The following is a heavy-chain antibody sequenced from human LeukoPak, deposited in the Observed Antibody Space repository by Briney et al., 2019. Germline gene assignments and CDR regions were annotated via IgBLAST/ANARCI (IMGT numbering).Heavy chain of an antibody. CDR2: IIPIIGTA. CDR1: GGTFSSYL. CDR3: ARDVVGAFGTKALDD. V-gene: IGHV1-69*13. D-gene: IGHD1-26*01. J-gene: IGHJ4*02. Sequence: ASVKVSCKASGGTFSSYLISWVRQAPGQGLEWMGGIIPIIGTADYIQKFQDRVTITPDESTTTAYMELTGLRSEDTAIYYCARDVVGAFGTKALDDWGQGTLVTVSA.